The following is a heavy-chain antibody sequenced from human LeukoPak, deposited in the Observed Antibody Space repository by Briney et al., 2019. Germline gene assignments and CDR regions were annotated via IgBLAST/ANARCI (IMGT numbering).Heavy chain of an antibody. CDR2: ISSNGDST. CDR3: VKATHIVVVTAKYYFDY. D-gene: IGHD2-21*02. V-gene: IGHV3-64D*09. Sequence: GESLRLSCSASGFTFSSSAMRWVRQAPGKGLEYVSAISSNGDSTYYADSVKGRFTISRDNSKNTLYLQMSSLRAEDTAVYYCVKATHIVVVTAKYYFDYWGQGTLVTVSS. J-gene: IGHJ4*02. CDR1: GFTFSSSA.